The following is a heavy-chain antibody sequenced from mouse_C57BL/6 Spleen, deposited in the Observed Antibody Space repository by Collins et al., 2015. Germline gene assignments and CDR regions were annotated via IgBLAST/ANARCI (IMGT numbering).Heavy chain of an antibody. CDR1: GYTFTSYY. CDR3: TRYGYGSTYYAMDC. CDR2: INPSNGGT. Sequence: QVQLQQSGAELVKPGASVKLSCKASGYTFTSYYMFWVKQRPGQGLEWIGEINPSNGGTNFNEKFKSKATLTVDKSSSTAYMQLSSLTSEDSAVYYCTRYGYGSTYYAMDCWGQGTSVTVSS. D-gene: IGHD1-1*01. J-gene: IGHJ4*01. V-gene: IGHV1S81*02.